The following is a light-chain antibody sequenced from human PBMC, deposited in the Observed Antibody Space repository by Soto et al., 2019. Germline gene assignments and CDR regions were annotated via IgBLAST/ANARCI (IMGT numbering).Light chain of an antibody. J-gene: IGKJ2*01. CDR1: QSVSTSY. CDR3: QQYGNSLYT. CDR2: ATS. V-gene: IGKV3-20*01. Sequence: EIGLTQSPGTLSLSPGERATLSCRASQSVSTSYLAWYQQKPGQAPRLLIHATSTMATGIPDRFSGSGSGTDFTLTISRLEPEDFAVYYCQQYGNSLYTFGQGTNLESK.